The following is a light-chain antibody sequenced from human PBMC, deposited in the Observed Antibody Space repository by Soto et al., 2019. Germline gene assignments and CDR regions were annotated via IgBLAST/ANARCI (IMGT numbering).Light chain of an antibody. CDR2: YDR. Sequence: SYELTQPPSVSVAPGQTARITCGGNNIGSKSVDWYQHKPGQAPVLVIYYDRHRPSGIPERFAGSNSGNTATLTISRVEAGDEADYYCQVWDRRSGHVVFGGGTKVTVL. CDR3: QVWDRRSGHVV. CDR1: NIGSKS. J-gene: IGLJ2*01. V-gene: IGLV3-21*04.